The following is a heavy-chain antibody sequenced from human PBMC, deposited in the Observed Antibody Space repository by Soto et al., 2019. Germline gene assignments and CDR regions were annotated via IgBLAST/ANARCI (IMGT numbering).Heavy chain of an antibody. CDR1: GYSFTSYA. V-gene: IGHV1-3*01. CDR2: ISAGNGNT. CDR3: ARTYYFDS. Sequence: GASVKVSCKASGYSFTSYAIHWVRQAPGQRLEWMGWISAGNGNTKYSQKFQGRVTMTSDTSANTAYMELSSLRSEDTAVYYCARTYYFDSWGQGTLVTVSS. J-gene: IGHJ4*02.